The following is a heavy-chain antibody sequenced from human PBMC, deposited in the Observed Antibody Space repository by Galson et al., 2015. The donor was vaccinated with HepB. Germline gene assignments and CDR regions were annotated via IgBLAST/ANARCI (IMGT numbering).Heavy chain of an antibody. Sequence: SLRLSCAASGLSFNTTWMSWVRQTPGKGLEWIGRIKSKTDGGTADYAAPVKGRFTISRDNARNTLYLHMSRVKTDDTGVYYCATDVFFSTFWSWFDPWGQGTLLTVSS. CDR2: IKSKTDGGTA. J-gene: IGHJ5*02. CDR3: ATDVFFSTFWSWFDP. D-gene: IGHD2-8*02. CDR1: GLSFNTTW. V-gene: IGHV3-15*01.